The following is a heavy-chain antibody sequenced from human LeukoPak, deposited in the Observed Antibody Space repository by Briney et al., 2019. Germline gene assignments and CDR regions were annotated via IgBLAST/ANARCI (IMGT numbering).Heavy chain of an antibody. CDR1: GGTFSSYT. D-gene: IGHD6-19*01. CDR3: ARVLAVAGTSAAFDI. J-gene: IGHJ3*02. Sequence: SVKVSCKASGGTFSSYTISWVRQAPGQGLEWMGGIIPIFGTAKYAQKFQGRVTITADTSTSTAYMELRSLRSDDTAVYYCARVLAVAGTSAAFDIWGQGTMVTVSS. CDR2: IIPIFGTA. V-gene: IGHV1-69*06.